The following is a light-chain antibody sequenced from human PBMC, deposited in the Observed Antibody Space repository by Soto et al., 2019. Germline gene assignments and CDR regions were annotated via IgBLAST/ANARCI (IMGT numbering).Light chain of an antibody. CDR3: QQFGRSPPSWT. Sequence: ETVLTQSPGTLSLSPGARATLSCRASQSVSSNYLAWYQQKPGQAPRLLIYGASTRATGIPDRFSGSGSGTDFTLTISRLEPEDFAVYYCQQFGRSPPSWTFGQGTKGEIK. CDR2: GAS. CDR1: QSVSSNY. V-gene: IGKV3-20*01. J-gene: IGKJ1*01.